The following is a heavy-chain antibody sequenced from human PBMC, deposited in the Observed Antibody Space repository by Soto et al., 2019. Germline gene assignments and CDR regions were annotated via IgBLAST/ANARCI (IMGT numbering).Heavy chain of an antibody. V-gene: IGHV6-1*01. CDR1: GDSISGNIAA. J-gene: IGHJ4*02. Sequence: SQTLSLTCAISGDSISGNIAAWNWIRQSPSRGLEWLGRTYYRSKWYNDYAVSVKSRITVTPDTSKNQFSLHLNSQATEDTSVYDCAREYAYCESSDSYFDYWGQGALVTVS. D-gene: IGHD2-21*01. CDR3: AREYAYCESSDSYFDY. CDR2: TYYRSKWYN.